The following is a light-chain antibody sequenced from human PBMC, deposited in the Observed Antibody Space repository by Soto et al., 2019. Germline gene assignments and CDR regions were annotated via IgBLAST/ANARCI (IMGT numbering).Light chain of an antibody. CDR3: QHYGTSSYT. CDR2: GAS. Sequence: EIVLTQSPDTLSLSPGETATLSCRTSQSVSSSYLAWYQQTPGQAPRLLIYGASSRATGIPDRFSGSGSGTDFTLTISRLEPEDFEVYYCQHYGTSSYTFGQGTKVES. J-gene: IGKJ2*01. CDR1: QSVSSSY. V-gene: IGKV3-20*01.